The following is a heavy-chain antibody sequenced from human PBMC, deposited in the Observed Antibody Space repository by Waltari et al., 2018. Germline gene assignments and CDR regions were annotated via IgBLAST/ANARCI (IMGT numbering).Heavy chain of an antibody. CDR2: IYHSGST. Sequence: QVQLQESGPGLVKPSETMSLTCTVSGYSISSGYYWGWIRQPPGKGLEWIGSIYHSGSTYYNPSLKSRVTISVDTSKNQFSLKLSSVTAADTAVYYCARVEATVRLGPIGYMDVWGKGTTVTVSS. J-gene: IGHJ6*03. CDR1: GYSISSGYY. CDR3: ARVEATVRLGPIGYMDV. V-gene: IGHV4-38-2*02. D-gene: IGHD4-17*01.